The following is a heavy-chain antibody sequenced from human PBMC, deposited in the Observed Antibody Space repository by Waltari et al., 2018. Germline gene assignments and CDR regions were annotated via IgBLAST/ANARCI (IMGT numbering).Heavy chain of an antibody. CDR2: INPNSGGT. J-gene: IGHJ4*02. CDR1: GYTFTVYY. Sequence: QVQLVQSGAEEKKPGASVKVSCKASGYTFTVYYMHWVRQAPGQGLEWMGRINPNSGGTNYAQKFQGRVTMTRDTSISTAYMELSRLRSDDTAVYYCARDWEGKQQLATTVTDYWGQGTLVTVSS. V-gene: IGHV1-2*06. CDR3: ARDWEGKQQLATTVTDY. D-gene: IGHD4-17*01.